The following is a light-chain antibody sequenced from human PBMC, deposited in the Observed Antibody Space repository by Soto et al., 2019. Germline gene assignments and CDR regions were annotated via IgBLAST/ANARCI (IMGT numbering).Light chain of an antibody. CDR1: QSISNN. J-gene: IGKJ1*01. CDR3: QQYSNWPRT. CDR2: GAS. V-gene: IGKV3-15*01. Sequence: EIVMTQSPATLPVSPGERATLSCRAGQSISNNLAWYQQKPGQAPRLLIYGASTRATGIPARFTGSGSGTEFTLTISSLQSEDFAVYYCQQYSNWPRTFGQGTKV.